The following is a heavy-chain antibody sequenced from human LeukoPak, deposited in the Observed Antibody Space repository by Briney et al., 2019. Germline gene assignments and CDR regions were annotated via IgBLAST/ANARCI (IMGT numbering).Heavy chain of an antibody. CDR3: ARDLAGTTYYYGMDV. D-gene: IGHD1-7*01. J-gene: IGHJ6*02. CDR1: GFTFSSYE. Sequence: GGSLRLSCAASGFTFSSYEMNWVRQAPGKGLEWVSYISSSGSTIYYADSVKGRFTISRDNAKNSLYLQMNSLRAEDTAVYYCARDLAGTTYYYGMDVWGQGTTVTVSS. CDR2: ISSSGSTI. V-gene: IGHV3-48*03.